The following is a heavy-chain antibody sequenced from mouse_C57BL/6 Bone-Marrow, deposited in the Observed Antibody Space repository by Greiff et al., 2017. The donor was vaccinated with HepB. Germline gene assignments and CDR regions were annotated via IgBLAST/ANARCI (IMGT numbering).Heavy chain of an antibody. J-gene: IGHJ2*01. V-gene: IGHV5-9-1*02. CDR1: GFTFSSYA. D-gene: IGHD2-5*01. CDR3: TREAYSNYDY. Sequence: EVKVVESGEGLVKPGGSLKLSCAASGFTFSSYAMSWVRQTPEKRLEWVAYISSGGDYIYYAATVKGRFTLSRDNARNTLYLQMSSLKSEDTAMFYCTREAYSNYDYWGQGTTLTVSS. CDR2: ISSGGDYI.